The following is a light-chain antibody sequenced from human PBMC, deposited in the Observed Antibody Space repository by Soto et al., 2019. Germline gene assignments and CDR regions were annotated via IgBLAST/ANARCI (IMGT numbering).Light chain of an antibody. V-gene: IGLV4-60*03. CDR2: LEGSGSY. CDR3: ETWDSIFYV. Sequence: QSVLTQSSSASASLGSSVKLTCTLSSGHSSYIIAWHQQQPGKAPRYLMKLEGSGSYNKGSGVPDRFSGSSSGADRYLTISNLQSEDEADYYCETWDSIFYVFGTGTKLTVL. CDR1: SGHSSYI. J-gene: IGLJ1*01.